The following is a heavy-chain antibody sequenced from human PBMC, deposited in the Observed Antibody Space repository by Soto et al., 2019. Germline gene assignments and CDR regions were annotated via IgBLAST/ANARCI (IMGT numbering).Heavy chain of an antibody. Sequence: EVHLLESGGGLVQPGESLRLSCVASGFSFSSYGMSWVRQAPGKGLEWASIISGSGDAKYYADSVKCRFTISRDNSKNTMYLQMDSLRAEDTAVYYCAKDFDSDETSHGPNDYWGQGTLVTFSS. D-gene: IGHD3-22*01. CDR2: ISGSGDAK. CDR1: GFSFSSYG. J-gene: IGHJ4*02. V-gene: IGHV3-23*01. CDR3: AKDFDSDETSHGPNDY.